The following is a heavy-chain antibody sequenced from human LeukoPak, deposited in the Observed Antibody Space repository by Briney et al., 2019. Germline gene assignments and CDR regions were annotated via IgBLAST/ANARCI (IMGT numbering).Heavy chain of an antibody. J-gene: IGHJ4*02. V-gene: IGHV3-11*03. D-gene: IGHD2-15*01. CDR3: ATPVGGVWALDE. Sequence: GRFTVSRDNAKNSLYLQMNSLRAEDTAMYYCATPVGGVWALDEWGQGTRVTVSS.